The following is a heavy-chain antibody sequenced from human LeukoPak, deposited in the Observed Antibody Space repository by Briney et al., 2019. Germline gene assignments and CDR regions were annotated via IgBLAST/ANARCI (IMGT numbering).Heavy chain of an antibody. J-gene: IGHJ4*02. V-gene: IGHV3-53*01. Sequence: GGSLRLSCAASGFTVSSYYMNWVRQAPGKELEWVSVIYTGGGRYYADSVRGRFTISRDTSKNMVFLQMNSLRAEDTAVYYCARDMFDWLFEDLEIGVSFDYWGQGTLVTVSS. CDR1: GFTVSSYY. D-gene: IGHD3-9*01. CDR2: IYTGGGR. CDR3: ARDMFDWLFEDLEIGVSFDY.